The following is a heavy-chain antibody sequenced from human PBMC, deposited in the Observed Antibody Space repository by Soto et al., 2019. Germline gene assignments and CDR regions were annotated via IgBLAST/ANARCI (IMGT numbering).Heavy chain of an antibody. V-gene: IGHV1-69*13. CDR2: IIPIFGTA. J-gene: IGHJ6*02. Sequence: VKVSCKASGGTFSSYAISWVRQAPGQGLEWMGGIIPIFGTANYAQKFQGRVTITADESTSTAYMELSSLRSEDTAVYYCAREPSYSSSSGDYYYYGMDVWGQGTTVTVSS. D-gene: IGHD6-6*01. CDR1: GGTFSSYA. CDR3: AREPSYSSSSGDYYYYGMDV.